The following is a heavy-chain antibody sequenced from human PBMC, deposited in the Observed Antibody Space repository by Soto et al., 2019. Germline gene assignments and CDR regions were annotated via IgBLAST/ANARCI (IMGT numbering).Heavy chain of an antibody. CDR3: ARDTPYYYDSSGQWHSSYYYGMDV. CDR2: ISSSSSYI. V-gene: IGHV3-21*01. CDR1: GFTFSSYS. J-gene: IGHJ6*02. D-gene: IGHD3-22*01. Sequence: GGALRLSCGGSGFTFSSYSMNWVRQAPGKGLEWVSSISSSSSYIYYADSVKGRFTISRDNAKNSLYLQMNSLRAEDTAVYYCARDTPYYYDSSGQWHSSYYYGMDVWGQGTTVTVSS.